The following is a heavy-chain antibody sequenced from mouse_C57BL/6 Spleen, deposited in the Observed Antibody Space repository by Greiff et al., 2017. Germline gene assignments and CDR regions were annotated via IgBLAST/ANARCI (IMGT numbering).Heavy chain of an antibody. V-gene: IGHV1-15*01. CDR1: GYTFTDYE. J-gene: IGHJ3*01. CDR3: TRGYYGYDGFAY. D-gene: IGHD2-2*01. CDR2: IDPETGGT. Sequence: VQLQQSGAELVRPGVSVTLSCKASGYTFTDYEMHWVKQTPVHGLEWIGAIDPETGGTAYNQKFKGKAILTADKSSSTAYMELRSLTSEDSAVXYCTRGYYGYDGFAYWGQGTLVTVSA.